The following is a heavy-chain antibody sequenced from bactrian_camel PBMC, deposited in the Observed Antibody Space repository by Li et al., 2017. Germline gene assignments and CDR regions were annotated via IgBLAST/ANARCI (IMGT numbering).Heavy chain of an antibody. CDR3: AAEEPLDCYDGSLLVAGYNY. V-gene: IGHV3S1*01. CDR2: LYTGGGTT. D-gene: IGHD4*01. J-gene: IGHJ4*01. Sequence: HVQLVESGGGLVQPGGSLRLSCSYSRYTHSTYFMAWFRQVPGVGREGVAVLYTGGGTTYYADSVKGRFTISQDNAKNTLSLQMNSLKPEDTAMYYCAAEEPLDCYDGSLLVAGYNYWGQGTQVTVS. CDR1: RYTHSTYF.